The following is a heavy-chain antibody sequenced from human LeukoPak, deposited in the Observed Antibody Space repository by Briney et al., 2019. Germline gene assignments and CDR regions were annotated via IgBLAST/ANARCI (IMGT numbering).Heavy chain of an antibody. CDR1: GFTFSSYA. CDR3: ARDPGSGSYPYYFDY. D-gene: IGHD3-10*01. Sequence: GSLRLSCAASGFTFSSYAMHWVRQAPGKGLEWVAVISYDGSNKYYADSVKGRFTISRDNSKNTLYLQMNSLRAEDTAVYYCARDPGSGSYPYYFDYWGQGTLVTVSS. J-gene: IGHJ4*02. V-gene: IGHV3-30-3*01. CDR2: ISYDGSNK.